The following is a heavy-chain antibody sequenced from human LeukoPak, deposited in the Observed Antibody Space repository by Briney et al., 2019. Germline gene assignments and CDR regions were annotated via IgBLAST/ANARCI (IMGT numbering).Heavy chain of an antibody. D-gene: IGHD4-17*01. V-gene: IGHV4-59*08. J-gene: IGHJ4*02. Sequence: PSETLSLTCNVFGGSITNYYWTWVRQSPGKGLEWFGYVCYTGSANYNPSLKRRVTILVDTSKNQFSLNLNSVTAADTAVYYCARLAPVAQSGDYLGHFDYWGQGALVTVSS. CDR2: VCYTGSA. CDR3: ARLAPVAQSGDYLGHFDY. CDR1: GGSITNYY.